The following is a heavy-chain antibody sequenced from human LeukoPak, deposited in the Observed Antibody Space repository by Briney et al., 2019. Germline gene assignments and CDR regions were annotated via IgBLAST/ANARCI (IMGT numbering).Heavy chain of an antibody. Sequence: SVKVSCKASGGTFSSYAISWVRQAPGQGLEWMGGIIPIFGTANYAQKFQGRVTITTDESTSTAYMELSSLRSEDTAVYYCARGGGAEVEMATIGGDYYYYYYMDVWGKGTTVTVSS. CDR1: GGTFSSYA. CDR2: IIPIFGTA. V-gene: IGHV1-69*05. CDR3: ARGGGAEVEMATIGGDYYYYYYMDV. J-gene: IGHJ6*03. D-gene: IGHD5-24*01.